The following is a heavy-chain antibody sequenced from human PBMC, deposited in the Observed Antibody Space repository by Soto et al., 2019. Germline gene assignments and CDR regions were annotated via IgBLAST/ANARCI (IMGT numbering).Heavy chain of an antibody. V-gene: IGHV3-23*01. D-gene: IGHD2-21*01. Sequence: EVQLLESGGTLVQPGGSLRPPCAAPGFSFGTFAMNWAPQPQGKGLEWVLSTGGSGAVTHYADSVKGRFTISRDNSKNMVYLQMNTLRAEDTAVYYCVKCDVLMTTSGGWCNWFDPWGQGTLVTVSS. CDR3: VKCDVLMTTSGGWCNWFDP. CDR1: GFSFGTFA. J-gene: IGHJ5*02. CDR2: TGGSGAVT.